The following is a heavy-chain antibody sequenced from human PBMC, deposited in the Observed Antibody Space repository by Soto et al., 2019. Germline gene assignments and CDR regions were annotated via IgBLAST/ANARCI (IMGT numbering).Heavy chain of an antibody. CDR2: IDSDGSST. V-gene: IGHV3-74*01. J-gene: IGHJ6*02. CDR1: GFTFGSYW. CDR3: ARGRPYGMDV. Sequence: PGGSLRLSCAASGFTFGSYWMNWVRQAPGKGLVWVSRIDSDGSSTTYADSVKGRFTTSRDNAKNTLYLQMSSLRVEDTAVYYCARGRPYGMDVWGHGTTVTVSS.